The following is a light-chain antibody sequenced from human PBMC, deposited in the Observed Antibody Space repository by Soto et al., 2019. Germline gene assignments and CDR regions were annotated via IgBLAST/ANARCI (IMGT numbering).Light chain of an antibody. CDR1: SSDVGGYNY. CDR3: SSYTSSSTVV. Sequence: QSALTQPASVSGSPGQSITISCTGTSSDVGGYNYVSWYQQHPGKAPKLMIYDVSNRPSGVSNRFSGSKSCNTASLTISWLQAEDEADYYCSSYTSSSTVVFGGGTKLTVL. J-gene: IGLJ2*01. CDR2: DVS. V-gene: IGLV2-14*01.